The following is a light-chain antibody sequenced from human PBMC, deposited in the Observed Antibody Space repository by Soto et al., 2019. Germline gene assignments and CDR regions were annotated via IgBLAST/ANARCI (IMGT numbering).Light chain of an antibody. CDR1: SSDVGGYNY. J-gene: IGLJ1*01. Sequence: QCALTQPASVSGSPGQSITISCTGTSSDVGGYNYVSWYQQHPGKAPKLMIYDVSNRPSGVSNRFSGSKSGNTASLTISGLQAEDEADYYCSSYTSSSTRVFGNGTKVT. CDR2: DVS. CDR3: SSYTSSSTRV. V-gene: IGLV2-14*01.